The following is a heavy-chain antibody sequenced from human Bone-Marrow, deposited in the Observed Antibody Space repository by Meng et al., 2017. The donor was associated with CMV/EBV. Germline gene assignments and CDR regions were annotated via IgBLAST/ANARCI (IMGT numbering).Heavy chain of an antibody. CDR3: ARDVLRITIFGVVY. J-gene: IGHJ4*02. CDR1: GFTFSSYA. V-gene: IGHV3-30-3*01. Sequence: GGSLRLSCAASGFTFSSYAMHWVRQAPGKGLEWVAVISYDGSNKYYADSVKGRFTISRDNSKNTLYLQMNSLRAEDTAVYYCARDVLRITIFGVVYWGQGTLVTVSS. D-gene: IGHD3-3*01. CDR2: ISYDGSNK.